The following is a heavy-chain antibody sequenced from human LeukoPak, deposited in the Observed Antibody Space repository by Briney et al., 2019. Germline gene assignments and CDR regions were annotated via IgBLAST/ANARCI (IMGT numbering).Heavy chain of an antibody. Sequence: PSETLSLTCAVSGGSISSGGYSWSWIRQPPGKGLEWIGYIYHSGSTYYNPSLKSRVTMSVDTSKNQFSLKLTSVTAADTAVYYCARDSRGFGELDAFDIWGQGTMVTVSS. D-gene: IGHD3-10*01. CDR1: GGSISSGGYS. V-gene: IGHV4-30-2*01. CDR2: IYHSGST. J-gene: IGHJ3*02. CDR3: ARDSRGFGELDAFDI.